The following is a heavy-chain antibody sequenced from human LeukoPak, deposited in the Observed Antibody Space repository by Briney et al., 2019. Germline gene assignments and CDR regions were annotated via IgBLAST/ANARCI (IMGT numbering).Heavy chain of an antibody. CDR1: GFTFSSYA. CDR2: ISYDGSNK. D-gene: IGHD6-13*01. J-gene: IGHJ6*02. Sequence: PGGSLRLSCAASGFTFSSYAMHWVRQAPGKGLEWVAVISYDGSNKYYADSVKGRFTISRDNSKNTLYLQMNSLRAEDTAVYYCARGGYSSSWSKKKKKNYYYYYGMDVWGQGTTVTVSS. V-gene: IGHV3-30-3*01. CDR3: ARGGYSSSWSKKKKKNYYYYYGMDV.